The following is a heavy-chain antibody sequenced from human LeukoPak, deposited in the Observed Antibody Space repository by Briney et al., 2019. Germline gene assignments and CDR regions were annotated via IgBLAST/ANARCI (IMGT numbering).Heavy chain of an antibody. V-gene: IGHV3-48*01. CDR2: IRSDSSAI. CDR3: ASREGYYYDSSGIALGI. D-gene: IGHD3-22*01. Sequence: PGGSLRLSCAASGFSFSDYSMTWVRQAPGKGLEWVSYIRSDSSAIYYADSVKGRFTISRDNAKKSLYLQMNSLRAEDTAVYHCASREGYYYDSSGIALGIWGQGTLVTVSS. CDR1: GFSFSDYS. J-gene: IGHJ4*02.